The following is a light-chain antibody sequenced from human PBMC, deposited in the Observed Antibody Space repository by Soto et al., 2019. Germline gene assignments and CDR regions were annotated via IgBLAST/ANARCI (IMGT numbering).Light chain of an antibody. J-gene: IGKJ4*01. Sequence: EIVMTQSPATLSVSPGERATLSCRASQSVNSNLAWYRQKPGQAPRLLISDASTRATGVPARFSGSGSGTEFTLTISSLQSEDSGIYYCQQYNFGPPLTFGGGTKGEIK. CDR3: QQYNFGPPLT. CDR2: DAS. V-gene: IGKV3-15*01. CDR1: QSVNSN.